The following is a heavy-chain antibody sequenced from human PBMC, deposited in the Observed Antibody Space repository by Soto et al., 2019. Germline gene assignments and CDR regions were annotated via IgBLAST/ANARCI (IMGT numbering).Heavy chain of an antibody. CDR3: ASRDPGTSVDY. CDR1: GGSFTSNNW. V-gene: IGHV4-4*02. CDR2: IYRTGST. Sequence: SETLSLTSAVSGGSFTSNNWWTWVRQPPGQELEWIGEIYRTGSTNYNPSLKSRDTISLDKSENQFSLKVPSLTAADTAVYYCASRDPGTSVDYWGQVTLVTVSS. D-gene: IGHD1-7*01. J-gene: IGHJ4*02.